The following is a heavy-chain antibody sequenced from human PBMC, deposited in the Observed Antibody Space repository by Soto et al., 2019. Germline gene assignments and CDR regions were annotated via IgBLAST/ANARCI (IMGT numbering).Heavy chain of an antibody. V-gene: IGHV3-11*06. Sequence: QVQLVESGGGLVKPGGSLRLSCAASGFTFSDYYMSWIRQAPGKGLEWVSYISSSSSYRNYADSVKGRFTISRDNAKNSLYLQMNSLRAEDTAVYYCARGRTYSGYDYYGDWGQGTLVTVSS. J-gene: IGHJ4*02. CDR3: ARGRTYSGYDYYGD. CDR1: GFTFSDYY. D-gene: IGHD5-12*01. CDR2: ISSSSSYR.